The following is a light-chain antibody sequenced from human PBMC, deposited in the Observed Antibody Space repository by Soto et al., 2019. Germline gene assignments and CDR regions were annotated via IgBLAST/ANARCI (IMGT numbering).Light chain of an antibody. V-gene: IGKV3-15*01. CDR2: GAS. J-gene: IGKJ4*01. Sequence: EIVMTQSPATLSVSPGERATLSCRASQSVSSNLAWYQQKPGQAPRFLIYGASTRATGIPARFSGSGSGTEFTLTISSLQSEDFAVYYCQQYGSWPLTFGGGTKVEIK. CDR1: QSVSSN. CDR3: QQYGSWPLT.